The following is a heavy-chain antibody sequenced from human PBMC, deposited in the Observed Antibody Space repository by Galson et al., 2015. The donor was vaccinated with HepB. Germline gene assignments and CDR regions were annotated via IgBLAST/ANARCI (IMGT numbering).Heavy chain of an antibody. Sequence: SLRLSCAASGFTFSSYEMNWVRQAPGKGLEWVSYISSSGSTIYYADSVKGRFTISRDNAKNSLYLQVNSLRAEDTAVYYCALGGSSPSSTFREGFGYWGQGTLVTVSS. CDR3: ALGGSSPSSTFREGFGY. D-gene: IGHD6-6*01. CDR1: GFTFSSYE. J-gene: IGHJ4*02. CDR2: ISSSGSTI. V-gene: IGHV3-48*03.